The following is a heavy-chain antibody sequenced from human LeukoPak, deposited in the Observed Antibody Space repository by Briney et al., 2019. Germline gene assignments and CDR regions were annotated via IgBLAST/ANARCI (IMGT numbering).Heavy chain of an antibody. CDR3: ARDHPPRGFDP. Sequence: ASVKVSCKASGYTFTGYYMHWVRQAPGQGLEWLGLITPSGGSTWYAQKFQGRVTMTRDMSTSTDYMELSSLRSEDTAVYYCARDHPPRGFDPWGQGTLVTVSS. D-gene: IGHD3-10*01. V-gene: IGHV1-46*01. J-gene: IGHJ5*02. CDR1: GYTFTGYY. CDR2: ITPSGGST.